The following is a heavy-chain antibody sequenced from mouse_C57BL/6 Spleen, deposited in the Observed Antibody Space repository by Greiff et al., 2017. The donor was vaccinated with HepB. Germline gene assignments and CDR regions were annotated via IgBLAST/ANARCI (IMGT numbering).Heavy chain of an antibody. CDR3: ARGNYYGSRDYAMDY. CDR2: INPNYGTT. Sequence: EVHLVESGPELVKPGASVKISCKASGYSFTDYNMNWVKQSNGKSLEWIGVINPNYGTTSYNQKFKGKATLTVDQSSSTAYMQLNSLTSEDSAVYYCARGNYYGSRDYAMDYWGQGTSVTVSS. V-gene: IGHV1-39*01. CDR1: GYSFTDYN. D-gene: IGHD1-1*01. J-gene: IGHJ4*01.